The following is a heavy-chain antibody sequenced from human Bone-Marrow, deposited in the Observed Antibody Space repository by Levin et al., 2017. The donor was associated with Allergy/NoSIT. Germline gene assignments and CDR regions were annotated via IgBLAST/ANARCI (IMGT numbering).Heavy chain of an antibody. CDR1: GFTFSSYG. V-gene: IGHV3-30*18. D-gene: IGHD4-17*01. CDR3: AKDRTTVTTRGGCWFDP. Sequence: GGSLRLSCAASGFTFSSYGMHWVRQAPGKGLEWVAVISYDGSNKYYADSVKGRFTISRDNSKNTLYLQMNSLRAEDTAVYYCAKDRTTVTTRGGCWFDPWGQGTLVTVSS. J-gene: IGHJ5*02. CDR2: ISYDGSNK.